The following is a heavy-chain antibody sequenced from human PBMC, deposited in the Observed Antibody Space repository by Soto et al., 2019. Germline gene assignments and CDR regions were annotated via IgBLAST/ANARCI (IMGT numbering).Heavy chain of an antibody. D-gene: IGHD5-12*01. CDR1: GFTFTSYA. J-gene: IGHJ4*01. CDR2: ISANGATT. V-gene: IGHV3-23*01. CDR3: AKDRGSGYTLDY. Sequence: GGSLILSCAPSGFTFTSYAMNWVRQAPGKGLQWVSGISANGATTYYADSVKGRFTISRDNSKNTLFLQMDSLRVEDTALYCCAKDRGSGYTLDYWGHGTLVTVSS.